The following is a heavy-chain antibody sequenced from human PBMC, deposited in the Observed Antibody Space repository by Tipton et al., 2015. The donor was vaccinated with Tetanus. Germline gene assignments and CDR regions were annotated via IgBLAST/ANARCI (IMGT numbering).Heavy chain of an antibody. D-gene: IGHD3-16*01. CDR3: ARAGETPLWGAFNS. V-gene: IGHV4-34*01. Sequence: TLSLTCAVYRGSFSGYYWSWIRQPPGKGLEWIGEINHSGSTNYNPSLKSRVTISVDTSKNQFSLRLNSVTAADTAVYYCARAGETPLWGAFNSWGQGALVTVSS. CDR1: RGSFSGYY. CDR2: INHSGST. J-gene: IGHJ4*02.